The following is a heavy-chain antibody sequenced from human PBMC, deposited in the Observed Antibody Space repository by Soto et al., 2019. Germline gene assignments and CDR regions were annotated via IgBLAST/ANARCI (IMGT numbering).Heavy chain of an antibody. CDR2: ITSTGSTR. J-gene: IGHJ4*02. CDR1: GFTFSSYE. Sequence: GGSLRVSCAASGFTFSSYEMNWVRQAPGKGLEWVSDITSTGSTRYYADSVKGRFTISRDNAKNSLYLQMNSLRAEDTAVYYCARGYCTSSACHWNFDYWGQGTLVTVS. CDR3: ARGYCTSSACHWNFDY. V-gene: IGHV3-48*03. D-gene: IGHD2-8*02.